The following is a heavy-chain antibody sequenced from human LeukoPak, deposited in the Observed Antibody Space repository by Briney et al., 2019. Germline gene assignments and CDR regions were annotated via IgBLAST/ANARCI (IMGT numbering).Heavy chain of an antibody. D-gene: IGHD5-12*01. V-gene: IGHV4-31*03. J-gene: IGHJ4*02. CDR2: IYYSGST. Sequence: PSETLSLTCTVSGGSISSGGYYWSWIRQHPGKGLEWIGYIYYSGSTYYNPSLKSRVTISVDTSKNQFSLKLSSVTAADTAVYYCARDSTGGYGTFDYWGQGTLVTVSS. CDR3: ARDSTGGYGTFDY. CDR1: GGSISSGGYY.